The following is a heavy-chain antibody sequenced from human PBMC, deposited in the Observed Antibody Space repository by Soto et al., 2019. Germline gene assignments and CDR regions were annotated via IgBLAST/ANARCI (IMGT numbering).Heavy chain of an antibody. Sequence: QVQVVQSRAEVKKPGASVKVSCKTSGYTFTEYDLNWVRQAPGQGLEYMGWVSPENRNAGYAPKFRGRVSMTNDTSISTAYLEWTNLTYEDTAVYYCEVTTGFWGQGTMVTVSS. J-gene: IGHJ4*02. D-gene: IGHD1-1*01. CDR1: GYTFTEYD. V-gene: IGHV1-8*01. CDR2: VSPENRNA. CDR3: EVTTGF.